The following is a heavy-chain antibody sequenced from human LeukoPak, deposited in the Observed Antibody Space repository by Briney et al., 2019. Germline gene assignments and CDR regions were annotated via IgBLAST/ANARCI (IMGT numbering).Heavy chain of an antibody. CDR2: ISSGSTYR. D-gene: IGHD6-19*01. Sequence: GGSLRLSCAASGFTFDDYAMHWVRRAPGKGLEWVSSISSGSTYRYYADSLKGRFTISRDNAKNSLYLQMNSLRAEDTAVYYCARGIALAGTTDYWGQGTLVTVSS. CDR1: GFTFDDYA. J-gene: IGHJ4*02. V-gene: IGHV3-21*01. CDR3: ARGIALAGTTDY.